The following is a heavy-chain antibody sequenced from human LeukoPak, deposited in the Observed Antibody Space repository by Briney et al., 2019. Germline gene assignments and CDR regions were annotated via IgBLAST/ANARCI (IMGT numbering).Heavy chain of an antibody. CDR3: ARDRYTMVRGVIGY. CDR1: GGSFSGYY. CDR2: INHSGST. D-gene: IGHD3-10*01. Sequence: PSETLSLTCAVYGGSFSGYYWSWIRQPPGKGLECIGEINHSGSTNYNPSLKSRVTISVDTSKNQFSLKLSSVTAADSAVYYCARDRYTMVRGVIGYWGQGTLVTVSS. V-gene: IGHV4-34*01. J-gene: IGHJ4*02.